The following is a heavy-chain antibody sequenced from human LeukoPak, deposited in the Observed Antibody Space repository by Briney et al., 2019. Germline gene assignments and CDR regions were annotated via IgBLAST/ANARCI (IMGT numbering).Heavy chain of an antibody. J-gene: IGHJ4*02. CDR2: INSDGSST. CDR1: GFTFSSYW. Sequence: GGPLRLSCAASGFTFSSYWMHWVRQAPGKGLVWVSRINSDGSSTNYADSVKGRFTVSRDNAKNTLYLQMNSLRAEDTAVYYCSRGQPEDYDILTGLEYWGQGTLVSVSS. CDR3: SRGQPEDYDILTGLEY. D-gene: IGHD3-9*01. V-gene: IGHV3-74*01.